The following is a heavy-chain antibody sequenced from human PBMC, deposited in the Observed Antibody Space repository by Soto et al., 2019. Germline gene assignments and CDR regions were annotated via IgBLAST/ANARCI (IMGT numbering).Heavy chain of an antibody. CDR3: ARCSPGLGTSLAYDY. CDR2: ISSNGGST. Sequence: PGGSLRLSCAASGFTFSSYSMHWVRQAPGKGLEYVSAISSNGGSTYYANSVKGRFTISRDNSKNTLYLQMGSLRAENMAVYYCARCSPGLGTSLAYDYWGQGTLVTVSS. CDR1: GFTFSSYS. D-gene: IGHD2-2*01. V-gene: IGHV3-64*01. J-gene: IGHJ4*02.